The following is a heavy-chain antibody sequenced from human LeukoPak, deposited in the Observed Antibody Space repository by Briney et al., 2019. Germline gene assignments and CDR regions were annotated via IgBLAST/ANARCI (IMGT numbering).Heavy chain of an antibody. CDR1: GGTFSGYA. J-gene: IGHJ4*02. Sequence: ASVKVSYKASGGTFSGYAISWVRQAPGQGLEWMGGIIPIFGTANYAQKFQGRVTITADESTSTAYMELSSLRSEDTAVYYCAREAGDSPVYFDYWGQGTLVTVSS. V-gene: IGHV1-69*13. CDR2: IIPIFGTA. CDR3: AREAGDSPVYFDY. D-gene: IGHD7-27*01.